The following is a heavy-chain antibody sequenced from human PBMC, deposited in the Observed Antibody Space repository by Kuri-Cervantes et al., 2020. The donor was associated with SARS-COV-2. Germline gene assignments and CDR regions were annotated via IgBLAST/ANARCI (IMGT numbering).Heavy chain of an antibody. D-gene: IGHD4-17*01. J-gene: IGHJ4*02. Sequence: ASVKVSCKASGYTFTSYYMHWVRQAPGQGLEWMGIINPSGGSTSYAQKFQGRVTMTRDTSTSTVYMELSSLRSEDTAVYYCARLVGINTVTTEAFDYWGQGTLVTVSS. CDR1: GYTFTSYY. CDR3: ARLVGINTVTTEAFDY. V-gene: IGHV1-46*01. CDR2: INPSGGST.